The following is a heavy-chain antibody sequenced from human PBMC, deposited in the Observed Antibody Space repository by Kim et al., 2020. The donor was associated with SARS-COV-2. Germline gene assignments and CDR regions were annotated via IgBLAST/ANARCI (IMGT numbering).Heavy chain of an antibody. CDR2: IIPIFGTA. D-gene: IGHD3-22*01. CDR3: ARDVYDSSGYFDY. CDR1: GGTFSSYA. Sequence: SVKVSCKASGGTFSSYAISWVRQAPGQGLEWMGGIIPIFGTANYAQKFQGRVTITADKSTSTAYMELSSLRSEDTAVYYCARDVYDSSGYFDYWGQGTLVTVSS. V-gene: IGHV1-69*06. J-gene: IGHJ4*02.